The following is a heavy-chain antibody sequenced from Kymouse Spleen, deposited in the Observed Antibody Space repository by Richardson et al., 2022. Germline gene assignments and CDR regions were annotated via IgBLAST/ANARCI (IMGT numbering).Heavy chain of an antibody. CDR1: GGSFSGYY. V-gene: IGHV4-34*01. CDR2: INHSGST. D-gene: IGHD6-13*01. Sequence: QVQLQQWGAGLLKPSETLSLTCAVYGGSFSGYYWSWIRQPPGKGLEWIGEINHSGSTNYNPSLKSRVTISVDTSKNQFSLKLSSVTAADTAVYYCAREGAGYSSSPNWFDPWGQGTLVTVSS. CDR3: AREGAGYSSSPNWFDP. J-gene: IGHJ5*02.